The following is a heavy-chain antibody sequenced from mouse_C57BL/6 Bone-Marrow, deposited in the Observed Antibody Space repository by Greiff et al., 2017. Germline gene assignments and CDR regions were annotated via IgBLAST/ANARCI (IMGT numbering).Heavy chain of an antibody. CDR3: AQGNYIYWYFAV. CDR1: GYTFTSYW. Sequence: QVQLQQPGAELVKPGASVKLSCKASGYTFTSYWMHWVKQRPGRGLEWIGRIDTNSGGTKYNEKFKSKATLTVDKPSSTAYMQSSSLTSEDSAVYYCAQGNYIYWYFAVWGTGTTVTVSS. J-gene: IGHJ1*03. CDR2: IDTNSGGT. D-gene: IGHD2-1*01. V-gene: IGHV1-72*01.